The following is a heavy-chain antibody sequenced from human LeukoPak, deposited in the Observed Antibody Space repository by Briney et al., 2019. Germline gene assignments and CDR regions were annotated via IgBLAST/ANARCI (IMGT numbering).Heavy chain of an antibody. Sequence: GGSLRLSCAASGFTFSSYSMNWVRQAPGKGLEWVSSISSSSSYIYYADSVKGRFTISRDNAKNSLYLQMNSLRAEDTAVYYCARGVGYYYDSSGYPPFDYWGQGTLVTVSS. CDR1: GFTFSSYS. D-gene: IGHD3-22*01. CDR3: ARGVGYYYDSSGYPPFDY. V-gene: IGHV3-21*01. J-gene: IGHJ4*02. CDR2: ISSSSSYI.